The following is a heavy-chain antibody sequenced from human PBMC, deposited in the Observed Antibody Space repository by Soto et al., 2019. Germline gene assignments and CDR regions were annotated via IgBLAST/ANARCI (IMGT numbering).Heavy chain of an antibody. D-gene: IGHD1-26*01. J-gene: IGHJ6*03. V-gene: IGHV5-51*01. CDR1: GYSFSNHW. CDR2: IYPGDSDT. Sequence: GESLKISCKCSGYSFSNHWIGWVRQMPGKGLEWMGIIYPGDSDTRYSPSFQGQVTISADKSISTAYLQWSSLKASDTAMYYCARHRYELYYYYMDVWGKGTTVTVSS. CDR3: ARHRYELYYYYMDV.